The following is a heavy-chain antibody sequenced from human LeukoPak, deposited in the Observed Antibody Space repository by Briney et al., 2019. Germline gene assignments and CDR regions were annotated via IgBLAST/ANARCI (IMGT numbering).Heavy chain of an antibody. CDR1: GGSISSSSYY. Sequence: SETLSLTCTVSGGSISSSSYYWGWIRQPPGKGLEWIGSIYYSGSTYYNPPLKSRVTISVDTSKNQFSLKLNSVTPEDTAVYYCARARLIVGATTWFDPWGQGTLVTVSS. CDR3: ARARLIVGATTWFDP. CDR2: IYYSGST. D-gene: IGHD1-26*01. V-gene: IGHV4-39*07. J-gene: IGHJ5*02.